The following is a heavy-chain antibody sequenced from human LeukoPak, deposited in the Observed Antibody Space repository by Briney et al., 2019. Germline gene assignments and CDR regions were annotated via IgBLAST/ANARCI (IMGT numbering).Heavy chain of an antibody. Sequence: SETLSLTCTVSGGSISSGGYYWSWTRQHPGKGLEWIGYIYYSGSTYYNPSLKSRVTISVDTSKNQFSLKLSSVTAADTAVYYCARGTTGGLLLFYFDYWGQGTLVTVSS. CDR2: IYYSGST. CDR1: GGSISSGGYY. J-gene: IGHJ4*02. V-gene: IGHV4-31*03. D-gene: IGHD2-15*01. CDR3: ARGTTGGLLLFYFDY.